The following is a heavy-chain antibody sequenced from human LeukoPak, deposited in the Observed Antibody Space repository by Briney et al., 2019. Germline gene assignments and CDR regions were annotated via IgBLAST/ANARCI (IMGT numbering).Heavy chain of an antibody. CDR2: IYSGGGT. CDR3: ASVLFPGYYYGMDV. CDR1: GFTVSSNY. D-gene: IGHD2-21*01. Sequence: GGSLRLSCAASGFTVSSNYMSWVRQAPGKGLEWVSVIYSGGGTCYADSVKGRFTISRDNSKNTLYLQMNSLRAEDTAVYYCASVLFPGYYYGMDVWGQGTTVTVSS. J-gene: IGHJ6*02. V-gene: IGHV3-53*01.